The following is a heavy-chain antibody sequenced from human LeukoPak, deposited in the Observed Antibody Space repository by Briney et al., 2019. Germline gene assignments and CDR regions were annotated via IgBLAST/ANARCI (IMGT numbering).Heavy chain of an antibody. Sequence: PEGSLRLSCAASGFNIRDFWMTWVRQAPGKGLEWVANIKEDGTEKHLIDSVKGRFTISRDNTKNLLYLQMNSLRGDDTATYYCVRESRPGGAMGLYHNFDYWGQGTLVAVSS. V-gene: IGHV3-7*01. CDR1: GFNIRDFW. J-gene: IGHJ4*02. D-gene: IGHD3-16*01. CDR2: IKEDGTEK. CDR3: VRESRPGGAMGLYHNFDY.